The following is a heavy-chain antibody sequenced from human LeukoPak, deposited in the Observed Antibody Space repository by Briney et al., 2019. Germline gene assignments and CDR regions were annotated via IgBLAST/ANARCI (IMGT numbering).Heavy chain of an antibody. CDR1: GFTLSSYW. D-gene: IGHD2-2*02. V-gene: IGHV3-7*01. J-gene: IGHJ4*02. CDR2: IKQDGSEK. CDR3: ARDHNGPYTFDY. Sequence: GGSLRLSCTASGFTLSSYWMNWVRQAPGKGLEWVANIKQDGSEKYYVDSVKGRFTISRDNAKNSLSLQMNSLKVEDTAVYYCARDHNGPYTFDYWGQGTLVTVSS.